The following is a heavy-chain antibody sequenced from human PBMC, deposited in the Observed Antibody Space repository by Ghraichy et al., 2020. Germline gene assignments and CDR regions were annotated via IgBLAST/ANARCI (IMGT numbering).Heavy chain of an antibody. Sequence: GSLSLTCSVSGGSISSYSWTWIRQPPGRGLEWIGYIHYSGGTNFSPSLKSRVTMSVDTSRNQFSLQLSSVTAADTAVYYCARVTTVVTPDFYYYYMDVWGKGTTVTVS. J-gene: IGHJ6*03. CDR3: ARVTTVVTPDFYYYYMDV. V-gene: IGHV4-59*01. CDR1: GGSISSYS. CDR2: IHYSGGT. D-gene: IGHD4-23*01.